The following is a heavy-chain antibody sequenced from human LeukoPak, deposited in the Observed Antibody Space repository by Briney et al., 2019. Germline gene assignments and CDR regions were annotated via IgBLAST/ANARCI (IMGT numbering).Heavy chain of an antibody. CDR1: GFTFSSYA. CDR3: AKLSYDILTGPYYFDY. V-gene: IGHV3-23*01. CDR2: ISGSGGST. D-gene: IGHD3-9*01. Sequence: GGSLRLSCAASGFTFSSYAMSWVRQAPGKGLEWVSAISGSGGSTYYADSVKGRFPISRDNSKNTLYLQMNSLRAEDTAVYYCAKLSYDILTGPYYFDYWGQGTLVTVSS. J-gene: IGHJ4*02.